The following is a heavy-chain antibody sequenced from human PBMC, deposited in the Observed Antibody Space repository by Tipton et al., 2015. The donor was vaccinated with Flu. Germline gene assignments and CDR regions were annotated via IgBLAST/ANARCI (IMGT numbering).Heavy chain of an antibody. CDR1: NGTISSYY. CDR3: ASGACSSSTCPKGGFDN. J-gene: IGHJ4*02. D-gene: IGHD2-2*01. CDR2: IHSSGGT. Sequence: TLSLTCTVSNGTISSYYWSWIRQPAGKGLEWIGRIHSSGGTNYNPSLKSRVTMSVDTSKNQFPLKVNSVTAADTAVYYCASGACSSSTCPKGGFDNWGQGTLVVVSS. V-gene: IGHV4-4*07.